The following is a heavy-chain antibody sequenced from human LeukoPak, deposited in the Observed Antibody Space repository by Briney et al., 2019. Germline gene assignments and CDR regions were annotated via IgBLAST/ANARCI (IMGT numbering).Heavy chain of an antibody. D-gene: IGHD2-2*01. Sequence: PGGSLRLSRAASGFTFSSYAMSWVRQAPGKGLEWVSVIYSGGSTYYADSVKGRFTISRDNSKNTLYLQMNSLRAEDTAVYYCARGNPGYCSSTSCPFDYWGQGTLVTVSS. J-gene: IGHJ4*02. CDR2: IYSGGST. CDR3: ARGNPGYCSSTSCPFDY. CDR1: GFTFSSYA. V-gene: IGHV3-66*01.